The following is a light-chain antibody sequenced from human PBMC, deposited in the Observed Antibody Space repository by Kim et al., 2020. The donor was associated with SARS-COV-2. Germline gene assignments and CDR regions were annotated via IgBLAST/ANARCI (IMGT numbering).Light chain of an antibody. Sequence: LGQTVRITCQGDSLRNYYATWYQQKPGQAPVLVIYGKNKRPSGVPKRFSGSSSGNTASLTITGAQAEDEADYYCNSRDTSGNHLGVFGGGTKLTVL. CDR3: NSRDTSGNHLGV. V-gene: IGLV3-19*01. J-gene: IGLJ3*02. CDR2: GKN. CDR1: SLRNYY.